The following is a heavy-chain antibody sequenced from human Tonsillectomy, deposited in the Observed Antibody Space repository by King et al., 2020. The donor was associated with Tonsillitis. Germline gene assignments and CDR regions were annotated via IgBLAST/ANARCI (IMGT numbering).Heavy chain of an antibody. D-gene: IGHD1-1*01. J-gene: IGHJ6*02. V-gene: IGHV2-70*11. CDR2: IDWDDDK. CDR1: GFSLSTSGMC. Sequence: TLKESGPALVKPTQTLTLTCTFSGFSLSTSGMCVSWIRQPPGKALEWLARIDWDDDKYYTTSLKTRLSISKDTSKNQVVLRMTNMDPVDTSTYYCARSALKVGTPDYYYGMDVWGQGTTVTVPS. CDR3: ARSALKVGTPDYYYGMDV.